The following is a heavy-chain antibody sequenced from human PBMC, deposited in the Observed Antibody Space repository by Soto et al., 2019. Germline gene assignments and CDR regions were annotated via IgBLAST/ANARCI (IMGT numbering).Heavy chain of an antibody. V-gene: IGHV3-23*01. J-gene: IGHJ3*02. D-gene: IGHD3-9*01. CDR2: ISGSGGST. CDR3: AKDSEVLRYFDWLPIPDAFDI. CDR1: GFTFSSYA. Sequence: PGGSLRLSCAASGFTFSSYAMSWVRQAPGKGLEWVSAISGSGGSTYYADSVKGRFTISRDNSKNTLYLQMNSLRAEDTAVYYCAKDSEVLRYFDWLPIPDAFDIWGQGTMVTVSS.